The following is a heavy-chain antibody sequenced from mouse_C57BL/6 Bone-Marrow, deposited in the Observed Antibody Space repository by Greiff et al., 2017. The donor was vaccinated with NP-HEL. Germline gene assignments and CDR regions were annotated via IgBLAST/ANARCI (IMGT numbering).Heavy chain of an antibody. D-gene: IGHD1-1*01. CDR1: GYTFTSYW. CDR2: IHPGNSDT. J-gene: IGHJ1*03. CDR3: TTTTVVGGYFDV. Sequence: VQLKESGTVLARPGASVKMSCKTSGYTFTSYWMHWVKQRPGQGLAWIGAIHPGNSDTSYNQKFKGKAKLTAVTSAITAYMELSSLTKEDSAGYYCTTTTVVGGYFDVWGTGTTVTVSS. V-gene: IGHV1-5*01.